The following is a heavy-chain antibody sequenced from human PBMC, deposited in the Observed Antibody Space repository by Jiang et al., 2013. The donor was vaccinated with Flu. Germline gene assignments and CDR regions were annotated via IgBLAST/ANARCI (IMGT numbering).Heavy chain of an antibody. V-gene: IGHV3-23*01. CDR1: GFTFSSYA. CDR2: ISGSGGST. J-gene: IGHJ4*02. Sequence: GFTFSSYAMSWVRQAPGKGLEWVSAISGSGGSTYYADSVKGRFTISRDNSKNTLYLQMNSLRAEDTAVYYCAKDPNSGVDRPLGYFDYWGQGTLVTVSS. D-gene: IGHD3-16*01. CDR3: AKDPNSGVDRPLGYFDY.